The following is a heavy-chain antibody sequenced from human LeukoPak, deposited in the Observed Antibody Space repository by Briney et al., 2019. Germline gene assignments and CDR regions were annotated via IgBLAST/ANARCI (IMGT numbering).Heavy chain of an antibody. V-gene: IGHV3-23*01. CDR2: ISGSGGST. CDR1: GFTFSTCS. J-gene: IGHJ3*02. CDR3: AKDRTDCSSTSCYLAFDI. D-gene: IGHD2-2*01. Sequence: GGSLRLSCAASGFTFSTCSMKWVRQAPGKGLEWVSAISGSGGSTYYADSVRGRFTISRDNSKNTLYVQMDSLRAEDTAVYYCAKDRTDCSSTSCYLAFDIWGQGTMVTVSS.